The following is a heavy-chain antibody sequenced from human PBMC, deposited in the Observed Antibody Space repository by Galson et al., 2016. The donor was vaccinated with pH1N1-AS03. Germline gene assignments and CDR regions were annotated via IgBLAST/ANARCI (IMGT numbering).Heavy chain of an antibody. D-gene: IGHD1-7*01. CDR1: GFSFSASW. Sequence: SLRLSCAASGFSFSASWMSWVRQAPGKGLEWVANIRQDGSEKYYVDSVEGRFTISRDNAKNSLYLQMNSLGDEDRAVYYCAGESPLNYDLDLWGRGTLVTVS. CDR3: AGESPLNYDLDL. CDR2: IRQDGSEK. V-gene: IGHV3-7*03. J-gene: IGHJ2*01.